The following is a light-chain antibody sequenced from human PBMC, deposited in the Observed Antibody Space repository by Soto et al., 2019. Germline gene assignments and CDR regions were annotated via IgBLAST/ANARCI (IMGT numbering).Light chain of an antibody. V-gene: IGKV1-39*01. CDR3: HQNLNYPRT. CDR1: QSIRSY. CDR2: AAS. J-gene: IGKJ1*01. Sequence: DIQMTQSPSSLSASVGDRVTITCRASQSIRSYVNWYQQKPGKAPKLLIYAASPLQSGVPSRVNGSGSGTDCTRTITALQSADSATYYGHQNLNYPRTVGQGTKVDIK.